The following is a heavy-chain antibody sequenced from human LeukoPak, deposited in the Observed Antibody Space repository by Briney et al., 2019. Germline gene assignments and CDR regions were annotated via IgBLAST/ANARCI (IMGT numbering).Heavy chain of an antibody. V-gene: IGHV3-21*01. CDR3: ARDRYFDSSGYYLPYFQH. CDR1: GFTFSTYS. D-gene: IGHD3-22*01. Sequence: GGSLRLSCAASGFTFSTYSMNWVRQAPGKGLEWVSSITSPVGRMYYADSLKGRITISRDNARSTLYLQMNSLRDEDTAVYYCARDRYFDSSGYYLPYFQHWGQGTLVTVSS. CDR2: ITSPVGRM. J-gene: IGHJ1*01.